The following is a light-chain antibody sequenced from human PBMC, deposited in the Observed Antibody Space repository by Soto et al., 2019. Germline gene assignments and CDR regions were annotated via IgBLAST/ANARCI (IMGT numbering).Light chain of an antibody. CDR3: SSYTSSSTLV. CDR2: EVS. CDR1: SSDVGGYNY. Sequence: QSVLTQPASVSGSPGQSFTISCTGTSSDVGGYNYVSWYQQHPGKAPKLRIYEVSNRPSGVSNRFSGSKSGNTASLTISGLQAEDEADYYCSSYTSSSTLVFGGRTKLTVL. J-gene: IGLJ2*01. V-gene: IGLV2-14*01.